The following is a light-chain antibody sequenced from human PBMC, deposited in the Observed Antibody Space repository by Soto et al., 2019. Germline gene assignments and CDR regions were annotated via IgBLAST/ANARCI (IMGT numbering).Light chain of an antibody. CDR2: DAS. CDR3: QQCGNWPLT. J-gene: IGKJ4*01. Sequence: EIVLTQSPATLSSSPGDRATLSCRASQSISSSLAWYQQKSGQAPRLLIYDASSRATGIPARFSGSGSGTDFILTISSIKPEDFAVYYCQQCGNWPLTFGGGTKVEVK. CDR1: QSISSS. V-gene: IGKV3-11*01.